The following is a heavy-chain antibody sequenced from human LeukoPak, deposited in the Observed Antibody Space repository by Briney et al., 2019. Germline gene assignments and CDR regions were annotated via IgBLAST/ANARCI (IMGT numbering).Heavy chain of an antibody. Sequence: SETLSLTCTVSGGSISSSSYYWGWIRQPPGKGLEWIGSIYYSVSTYDNPSLKSRVTISVDTSKNQFSLKLSSVTAADTAVYYCARSRSRPLLPPLPKSQYYFDYWGQGTLVTVSS. CDR2: IYYSVST. CDR1: GGSISSSSYY. CDR3: ARSRSRPLLPPLPKSQYYFDY. V-gene: IGHV4-39*07. D-gene: IGHD2-21*01. J-gene: IGHJ4*02.